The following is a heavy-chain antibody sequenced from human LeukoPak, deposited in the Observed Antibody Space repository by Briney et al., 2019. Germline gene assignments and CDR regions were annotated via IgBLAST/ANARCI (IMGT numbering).Heavy chain of an antibody. V-gene: IGHV1-46*01. J-gene: IGHJ4*02. Sequence: ASVKVSCKASGYTFTSYYMHWVRQAPGQGLEWMGIINPSGGSTSYAQKFQGRVTMTRDMSTSTVYMELSSLRSEDTAVYYCAGLAGNSSWSVMAGLYFDYWGQGTLVTVSS. CDR2: INPSGGST. CDR1: GYTFTSYY. D-gene: IGHD6-6*01. CDR3: AGLAGNSSWSVMAGLYFDY.